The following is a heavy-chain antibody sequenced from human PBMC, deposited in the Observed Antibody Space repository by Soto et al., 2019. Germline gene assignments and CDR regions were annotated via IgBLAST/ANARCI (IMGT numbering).Heavy chain of an antibody. D-gene: IGHD4-17*01. CDR1: GFSFSNYS. CDR2: ITSTSGTI. J-gene: IGHJ4*02. V-gene: IGHV3-48*02. Sequence: VQLVESGGGLVQPGGSLRLSCAASGFSFSNYSMNWVRQAPGKGLEWVSYITSTSGTIYYADSVKGRFTTSRDNAKNSLYLQMNSLGDEDTAVYYCARLPKGTTVTSWGRGTLVTVSS. CDR3: ARLPKGTTVTS.